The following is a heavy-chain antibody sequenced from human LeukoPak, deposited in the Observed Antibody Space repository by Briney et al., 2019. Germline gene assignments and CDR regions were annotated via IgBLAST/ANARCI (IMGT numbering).Heavy chain of an antibody. CDR2: IYHNGST. CDR3: ARYGELRPFDY. Sequence: SETLSLTCTVSGYSISSGYYWGWIRQPPGKGLEWIGNIYHNGSTYYNPPLKSRVTISVDTSKNQFSLKLSSVTDADTAVYYCARYGELRPFDYWGQGTLVTVSS. D-gene: IGHD1-26*01. CDR1: GYSISSGYY. V-gene: IGHV4-38-2*02. J-gene: IGHJ4*02.